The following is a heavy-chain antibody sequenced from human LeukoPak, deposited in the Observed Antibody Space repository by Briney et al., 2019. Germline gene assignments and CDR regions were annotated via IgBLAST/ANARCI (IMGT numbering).Heavy chain of an antibody. Sequence: PGGSLRLSCAASGFTFSSYAMSWVRQAPGKGLEWVSGISGSGGSTYYADSVKGRFTISRDNAKNSLYLQMNSLRAEDTAVYYCARDRGDYYDSSLNPFDYWGQGTLVTVSS. CDR3: ARDRGDYYDSSLNPFDY. D-gene: IGHD3-22*01. V-gene: IGHV3-23*01. CDR2: ISGSGGST. CDR1: GFTFSSYA. J-gene: IGHJ4*02.